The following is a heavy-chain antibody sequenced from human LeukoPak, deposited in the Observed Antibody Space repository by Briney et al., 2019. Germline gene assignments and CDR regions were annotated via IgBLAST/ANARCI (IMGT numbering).Heavy chain of an antibody. J-gene: IGHJ5*02. CDR2: INHSGST. D-gene: IGHD2-2*02. CDR1: GGSFSGYY. Sequence: SETLSLTCAVYGGSFSGYYWSWIRQPPGKGLEWIGEINHSGSTNYNPSLKSRVTISVDKSKNQFSLKLSSVTAADTAVYYCARDYNNWFDAWGQGSLVTVSS. CDR3: ARDYNNWFDA. V-gene: IGHV4-34*01.